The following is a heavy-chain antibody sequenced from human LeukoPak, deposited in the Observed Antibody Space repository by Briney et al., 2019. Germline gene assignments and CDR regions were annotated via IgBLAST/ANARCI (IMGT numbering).Heavy chain of an antibody. D-gene: IGHD3/OR15-3a*01. V-gene: IGHV3-15*01. J-gene: IGHJ4*02. CDR2: IKSKTDGGTT. CDR3: TTGTRTGLFDY. Sequence: PGGSLRLSCAASGFTSSDHYMEWVRQAPGKGLEWVGRIKSKTDGGTTDYAAPVKGRFTISRDDSKNTLYLQMNSLRTEDTAVYYCTTGTRTGLFDYWGQGTLVTVSS. CDR1: GFTSSDHY.